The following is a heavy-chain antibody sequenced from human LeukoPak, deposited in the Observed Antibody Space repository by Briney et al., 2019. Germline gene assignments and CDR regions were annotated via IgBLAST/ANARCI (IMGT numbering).Heavy chain of an antibody. CDR2: IYYSGST. Sequence: SETLSLTCTVSGGSISSYYWSWIRQPPGKGLEWIGYIYYSGSTNYNPSLKSRVTISVDTSKNQFSLKLSSVTAADTAVYYCASHSGGWYMSNSYYYYGMDVWGQGTTVTVSS. CDR1: GGSISSYY. J-gene: IGHJ6*02. CDR3: ASHSGGWYMSNSYYYYGMDV. V-gene: IGHV4-59*08. D-gene: IGHD6-19*01.